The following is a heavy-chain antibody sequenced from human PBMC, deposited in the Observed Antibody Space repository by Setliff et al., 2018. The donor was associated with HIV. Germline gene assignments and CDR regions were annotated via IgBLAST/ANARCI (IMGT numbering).Heavy chain of an antibody. V-gene: IGHV5-51*01. D-gene: IGHD2-21*01. CDR3: ARRDGRSMNAFQI. J-gene: IGHJ3*01. CDR2: IYPDDSDI. Sequence: GESLKISCKGSGYSFPNNWIAWVRQMPGEGLEWMGIIYPDDSDIRYNPSFQNQITISADKSIATAYLQLNNLKASDTATYYCARRDGRSMNAFQIWGPGTMVTVSS. CDR1: GYSFPNNW.